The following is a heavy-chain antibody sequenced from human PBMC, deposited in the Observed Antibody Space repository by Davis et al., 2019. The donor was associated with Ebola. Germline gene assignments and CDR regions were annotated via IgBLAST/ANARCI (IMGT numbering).Heavy chain of an antibody. J-gene: IGHJ4*02. D-gene: IGHD3-16*01. Sequence: MPSETLSLTCTVSNGSMKSYYWSWIRQAPGKGLELIGYIYYSGSTNYNPSLKSRVTTSADTSKNQFSLKLTSVTAADTAVYYCARGATGWAYYFDYWGQGNLVTVSS. CDR2: IYYSGST. V-gene: IGHV4-59*01. CDR1: NGSMKSYY. CDR3: ARGATGWAYYFDY.